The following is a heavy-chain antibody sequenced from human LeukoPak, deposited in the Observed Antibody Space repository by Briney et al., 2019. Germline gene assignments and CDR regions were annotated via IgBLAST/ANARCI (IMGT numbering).Heavy chain of an antibody. CDR3: ARGITMVRGADL. CDR1: GGSFSGYY. D-gene: IGHD3-10*01. CDR2: INHSGST. J-gene: IGHJ4*02. V-gene: IGHV4-34*01. Sequence: SETLSLTCPVYGGSFSGYYWSWIRQPPGKGLEWIGEINHSGSTSYNPSLKSRVTISVDTSKNQFSLKLSSVTAADTAVYYCARGITMVRGADLWGQRTLVTVSS.